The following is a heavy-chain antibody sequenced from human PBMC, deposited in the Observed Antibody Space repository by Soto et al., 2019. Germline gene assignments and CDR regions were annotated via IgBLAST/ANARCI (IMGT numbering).Heavy chain of an antibody. CDR1: GFSLSDYA. V-gene: IGHV3-48*02. J-gene: IGHJ6*02. Sequence: PGGSLRLSCAGSGFSLSDYAVNWVRQAPGKGLEWVSFISSDSRTIYYGDSVKGRFTVSRDNARNSVSLQMDSLRDEDTAVYYCARIKLVEWFFINVDVYDMDVWGQGTPVTVSS. CDR3: ARIKLVEWFFINVDVYDMDV. CDR2: ISSDSRTI. D-gene: IGHD3-3*01.